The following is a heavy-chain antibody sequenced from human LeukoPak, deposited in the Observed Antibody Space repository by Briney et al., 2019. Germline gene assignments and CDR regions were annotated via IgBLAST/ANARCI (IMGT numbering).Heavy chain of an antibody. V-gene: IGHV3-7*01. D-gene: IGHD1-1*01. CDR1: RFTFSSSW. CDR2: IKEDGSQK. Sequence: PGGSLRLSCAASRFTFSSSWMTWVRQPLGKGLEYVANIKEDGSQKYYEDSVRGRFTISRDNVKNSLYLQMDSLRAEDTAVYFCARNLAYNAFDIWGQGTVVTVSS. J-gene: IGHJ3*02. CDR3: ARNLAYNAFDI.